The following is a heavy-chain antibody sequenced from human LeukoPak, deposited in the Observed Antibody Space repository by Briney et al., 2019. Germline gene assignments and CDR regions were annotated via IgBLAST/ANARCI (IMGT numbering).Heavy chain of an antibody. D-gene: IGHD1-26*01. CDR2: IYYSGST. CDR3: ATTRGVGASAFDY. J-gene: IGHJ4*02. Sequence: PSETLSLTCTVSGGSISSSSYYWGWIRQPPGKGLEWIGYIYYSGSTNYNPSLKSRVTISVDTSKNQFSLKLSSVTAADTAVYYCATTRGVGASAFDYWGQGTLVTVSS. V-gene: IGHV4-61*05. CDR1: GGSISSSSYY.